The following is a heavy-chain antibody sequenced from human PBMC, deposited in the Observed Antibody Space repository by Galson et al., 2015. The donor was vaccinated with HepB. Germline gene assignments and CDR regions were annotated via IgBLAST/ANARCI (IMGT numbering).Heavy chain of an antibody. CDR2: IKQDGSEK. V-gene: IGHV3-7*03. CDR1: GFTFSSYW. Sequence: SLRLSCAASGFTFSSYWMSWVRQAPGKGLEWVANIKQDGSEKYYVDSVKGRFTISRDNSKNTVHLQMGRLRVEDTGVYYCAKATSKGTGYWYFDLWGRGTLVTVSS. D-gene: IGHD1/OR15-1a*01. CDR3: AKATSKGTGYWYFDL. J-gene: IGHJ2*01.